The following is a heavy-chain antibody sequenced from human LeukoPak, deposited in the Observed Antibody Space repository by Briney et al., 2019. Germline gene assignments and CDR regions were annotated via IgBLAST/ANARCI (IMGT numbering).Heavy chain of an antibody. CDR2: TYYRSKWYN. J-gene: IGHJ6*03. Sequence: SQTLSLTCAISGDSVSSNSAAWNWIRQSPSRGLEWLGRTYYRSKWYNDYAVSVKSRITINPDTSKNQFSLRLNSVTPEDTAVYYCARGRREPRGYYYYYMDVWGKGTTVTVSS. CDR3: ARGRREPRGYYYYYMDV. D-gene: IGHD1-26*01. CDR1: GDSVSSNSAA. V-gene: IGHV6-1*01.